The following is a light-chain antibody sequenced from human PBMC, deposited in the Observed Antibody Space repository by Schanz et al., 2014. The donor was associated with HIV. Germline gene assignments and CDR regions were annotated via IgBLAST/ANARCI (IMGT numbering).Light chain of an antibody. CDR3: QQYGSSPWT. CDR2: GAS. V-gene: IGKV3-20*01. J-gene: IGKJ1*01. CDR1: QSVKSNF. Sequence: EIVLTQSPGTLSLSPGERGTLSCRASQSVKSNFLGWYQQKPGQAPRLLIFGASNRATGIPDRFSGGVSGTDFTLTISRVEPEDYAVYYCQQYGSSPWTFGQGTRVDVK.